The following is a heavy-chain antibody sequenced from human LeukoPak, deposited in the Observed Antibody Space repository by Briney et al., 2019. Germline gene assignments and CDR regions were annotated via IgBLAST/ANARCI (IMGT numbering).Heavy chain of an antibody. D-gene: IGHD2-15*01. J-gene: IGHJ4*02. V-gene: IGHV3-53*01. Sequence: GGSLRPSCAASGFTVSSTYMSWVRQPPGKGLGWVSVIYSGGSTYYEDSVKGRFTISRDNSKNTLYLQMNSLRAEDTAVYYCARAKGCSGGSCYPHDYWGQGTLVTVSS. CDR2: IYSGGST. CDR1: GFTVSSTY. CDR3: ARAKGCSGGSCYPHDY.